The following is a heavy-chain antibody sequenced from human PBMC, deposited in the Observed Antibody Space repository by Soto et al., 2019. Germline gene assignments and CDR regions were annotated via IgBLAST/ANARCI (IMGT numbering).Heavy chain of an antibody. Sequence: GGSLRLSCAASGFTFSSYGMSWVRQAPGKGLEWVSVISGSGGDTYYADSVKGRFTISRDNSKNTLYLQMNSLRAEDTAVYYCAKARAYYDFWSGYYAFDYWGQGTLVTVSS. J-gene: IGHJ4*02. D-gene: IGHD3-3*01. V-gene: IGHV3-23*01. CDR3: AKARAYYDFWSGYYAFDY. CDR1: GFTFSSYG. CDR2: ISGSGGDT.